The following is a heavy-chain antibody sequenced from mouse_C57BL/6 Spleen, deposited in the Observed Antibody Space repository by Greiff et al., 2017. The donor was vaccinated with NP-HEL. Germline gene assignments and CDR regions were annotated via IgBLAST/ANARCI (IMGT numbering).Heavy chain of an antibody. CDR2: IRNKANGYTK. CDR3: ARSTWGFDY. CDR1: GFTFTDYY. Sequence: EVQLQESGGGLVQPGGSLSLSCAASGFTFTDYYMSWVRQPPGKALEWLGFIRNKANGYTKEYSASVKGRFTISRDNSQSILYLQMNALRAEDSATYYCARSTWGFDYWGQGTTLTVSS. J-gene: IGHJ2*01. V-gene: IGHV7-3*01.